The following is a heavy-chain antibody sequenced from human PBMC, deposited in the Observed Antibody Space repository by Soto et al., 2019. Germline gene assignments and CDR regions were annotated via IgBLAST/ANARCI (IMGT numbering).Heavy chain of an antibody. Sequence: GGSLRLSCEASGLTFGSFGMHWVRQAPGKGLEWVALISYDGSKKYYADSVKGRFTISRDTSKNTLYLQMNSLRAEDTAVYYCATNSGNYYVGVYWGQGILVTVSS. J-gene: IGHJ4*02. D-gene: IGHD1-26*01. CDR1: GLTFGSFG. CDR3: ATNSGNYYVGVY. CDR2: ISYDGSKK. V-gene: IGHV3-30*03.